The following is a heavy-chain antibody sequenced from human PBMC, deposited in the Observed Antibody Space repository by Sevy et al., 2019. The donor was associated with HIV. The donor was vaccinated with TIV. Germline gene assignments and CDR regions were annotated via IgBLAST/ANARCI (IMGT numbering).Heavy chain of an antibody. D-gene: IGHD3-16*01. CDR3: GKEGGGEGGDH. Sequence: GGSLRLSCAASGFSFSSYGMHWVRQAPGKGLEWMSYIQYDGSNKDYGDSVKGRFTISRDNSKNTLYLQMNGLRVEDTAVFYWGKEGGGEGGDHWGQGTLVTVSS. CDR2: IQYDGSNK. J-gene: IGHJ4*02. V-gene: IGHV3-30*02. CDR1: GFSFSSYG.